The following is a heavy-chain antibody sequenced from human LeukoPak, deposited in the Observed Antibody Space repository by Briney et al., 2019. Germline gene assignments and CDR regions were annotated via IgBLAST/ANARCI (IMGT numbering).Heavy chain of an antibody. V-gene: IGHV3-7*03. Sequence: GGSLRLSCTASGFTFSNYAMSWVRQAPGKGLEWVAKINQDGGEKYYGDPVKGRVTISRDNAKNSLYLQMNRLRAEDTAVYYCAREMSYGDCFDYWGQGTLVTVSS. J-gene: IGHJ4*02. CDR3: AREMSYGDCFDY. D-gene: IGHD4-17*01. CDR2: INQDGGEK. CDR1: GFTFSNYA.